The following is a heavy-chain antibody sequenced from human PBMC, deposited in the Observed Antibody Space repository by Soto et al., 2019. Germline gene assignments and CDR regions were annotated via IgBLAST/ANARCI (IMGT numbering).Heavy chain of an antibody. CDR2: INHSGST. CDR3: ARRGALSTSKRISWFDP. J-gene: IGHJ5*02. CDR1: GGSFSGYY. Sequence: SETLSLTCAVYGGSFSGYYWSWIRQPPGKGLEWIGEINHSGSTNYNPSLKSRVTISVDTSKNQFSLKLSSVTAADTAVYYCARRGALSTSKRISWFDPWGQGTLVTVSS. D-gene: IGHD2-15*01. V-gene: IGHV4-34*01.